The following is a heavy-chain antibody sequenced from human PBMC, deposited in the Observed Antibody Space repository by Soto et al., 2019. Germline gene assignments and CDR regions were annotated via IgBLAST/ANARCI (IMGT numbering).Heavy chain of an antibody. Sequence: QVQLVQSGAEVKKPGASVKVSCKASGYTFTSYAISWVRQAPGQGLEWMGWISAYNGNTNYAQKLQGRVTMTTATSTSSADMELRSLRSAATAVYYCARDAPPEDYWGQGTLVTVSS. CDR3: ARDAPPEDY. V-gene: IGHV1-18*01. CDR1: GYTFTSYA. J-gene: IGHJ4*02. CDR2: ISAYNGNT.